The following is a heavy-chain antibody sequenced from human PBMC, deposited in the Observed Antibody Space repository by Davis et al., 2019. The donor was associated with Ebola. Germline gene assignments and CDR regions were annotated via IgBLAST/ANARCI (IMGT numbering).Heavy chain of an antibody. V-gene: IGHV3-13*01. CDR1: GFTFSSYD. D-gene: IGHD1-26*01. Sequence: GESLKISCAASGFTFSSYDMHWVRQATGKGLEWVSAIGTAGDTYYPGSVKGRFTISRENAKNTLYLQMNSLRAEDTAVYYVVGATNYFDYWGQGTLVTVSS. J-gene: IGHJ4*02. CDR2: IGTAGDT. CDR3: VGATNYFDY.